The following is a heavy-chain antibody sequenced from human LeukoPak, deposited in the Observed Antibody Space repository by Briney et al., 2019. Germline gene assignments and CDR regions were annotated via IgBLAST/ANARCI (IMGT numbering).Heavy chain of an antibody. J-gene: IGHJ4*02. CDR3: ARDSAGYYDYVWGSYRCFDY. CDR2: ISSSSSTI. Sequence: GGSLRLSCSASGFSFSRDYMSWVRQAPGKGLEWVSYISSSSSTIYYADSVKGRFTISRDNAKNSLYLQMNSLRAEDTAVYYCARDSAGYYDYVWGSYRCFDYWGQGTLVTVSS. V-gene: IGHV3-48*01. D-gene: IGHD3-16*02. CDR1: GFSFSRDY.